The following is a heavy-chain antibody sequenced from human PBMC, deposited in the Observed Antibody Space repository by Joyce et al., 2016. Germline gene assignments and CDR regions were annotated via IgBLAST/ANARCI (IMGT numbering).Heavy chain of an antibody. D-gene: IGHD3-22*01. Sequence: QVQLVQSGAEVKKPGASVKISCKASGYPFTSYGISWVLQAPGQGLEWMGWIGAYKGNTKYAQKFQGRVTMTTDTSTRTAYMELRSLRSDDTAVYYCAKAPLYDSSGYPFDYWGQGTLVTVSS. CDR3: AKAPLYDSSGYPFDY. V-gene: IGHV1-18*01. J-gene: IGHJ4*02. CDR1: GYPFTSYG. CDR2: IGAYKGNT.